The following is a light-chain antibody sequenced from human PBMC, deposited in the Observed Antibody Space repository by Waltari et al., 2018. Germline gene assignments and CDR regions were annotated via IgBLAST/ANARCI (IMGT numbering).Light chain of an antibody. V-gene: IGLV3-21*03. CDR2: DDS. CDR1: NIGSKS. CDR3: QVWDSSSDPHVV. Sequence: SYVLTQPPSVPVAPGKTARLTCGGHNIGSKSVHWYQQKPGQAPVLVVYDDSDRPSGIPERFSGSNSGNTATLTISRVEAGDEADYYCQVWDSSSDPHVVFGGGTKLTVL. J-gene: IGLJ2*01.